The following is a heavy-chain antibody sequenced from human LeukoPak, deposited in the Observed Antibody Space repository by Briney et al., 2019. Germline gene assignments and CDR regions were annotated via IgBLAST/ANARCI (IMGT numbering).Heavy chain of an antibody. Sequence: GGSLRLSCAASGFTISSYWMNWVRQAPGKGLEWVANVDPDGSGKYYIDSVKGRFTVSRDNAKNSLYLQMTSLRAEDTATYYCLSWGVGNPWGRGTLVTVSS. CDR1: GFTISSYW. V-gene: IGHV3-7*01. CDR3: LSWGVGNP. J-gene: IGHJ5*02. D-gene: IGHD7-27*01. CDR2: VDPDGSGK.